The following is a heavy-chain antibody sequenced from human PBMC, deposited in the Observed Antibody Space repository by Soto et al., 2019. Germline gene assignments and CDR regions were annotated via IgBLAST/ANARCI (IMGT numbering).Heavy chain of an antibody. D-gene: IGHD3-22*01. J-gene: IGHJ4*02. CDR2: ISPKTGET. CDR1: GYTFTGPY. CDR3: ARDRLRGYDSSGFYS. Sequence: ASVKVSCKASGYTFTGPYIQWVRQAPGQGLEWMGWISPKTGETKYAQKFQGWVTITRDTSINTAYMEVNRLKSDDTAIYYCARDRLRGYDSSGFYSWGQGTMVTVSS. V-gene: IGHV1-2*04.